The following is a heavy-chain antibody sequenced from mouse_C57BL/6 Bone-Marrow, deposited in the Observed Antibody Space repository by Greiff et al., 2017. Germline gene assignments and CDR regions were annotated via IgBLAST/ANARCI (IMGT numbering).Heavy chain of an antibody. V-gene: IGHV5-15*01. CDR2: ISNLAYSI. D-gene: IGHD2-2*01. Sequence: EVQLQESGGGLVQPGGSLKLSCAASGFTFSDYGMAWVRQAPRKGPGWVAFISNLAYSIYYADTVTGRFTISRENAKNTLYLEMSSLRSEDTAMYYCARHGYDGDGYFDVWGTGTTVTVSS. CDR1: GFTFSDYG. CDR3: ARHGYDGDGYFDV. J-gene: IGHJ1*03.